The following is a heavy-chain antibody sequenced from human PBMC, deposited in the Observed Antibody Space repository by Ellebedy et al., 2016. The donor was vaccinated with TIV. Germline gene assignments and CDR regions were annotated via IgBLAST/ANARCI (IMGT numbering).Heavy chain of an antibody. J-gene: IGHJ4*02. D-gene: IGHD3-10*01. V-gene: IGHV3-74*01. Sequence: PGESLKISCTVSGITFSNRWMHWARQVPGKGLVWVSIIFSDGGNPNYADSVRGRFTISRDNAKNTLFLQMDSLRAEDTGVYYCISASYGSGSSLEYWGQGTLVTVSP. CDR2: IFSDGGNP. CDR3: ISASYGSGSSLEY. CDR1: GITFSNRW.